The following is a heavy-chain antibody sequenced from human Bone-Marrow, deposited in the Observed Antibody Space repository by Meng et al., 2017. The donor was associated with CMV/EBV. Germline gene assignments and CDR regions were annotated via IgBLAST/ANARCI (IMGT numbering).Heavy chain of an antibody. J-gene: IGHJ4*02. CDR2: IYYSGST. Sequence: SETLSLTCTVSGGSISSYYWSWIRQPPGKGLEWIGYIYYSGSTNYSPSLKSRVTISVDTSKNQFSLKLSSVTAADTAVYYCASSGYSGYDWYFDYWGQGTLVTVSS. D-gene: IGHD5-12*01. CDR3: ASSGYSGYDWYFDY. V-gene: IGHV4-59*01. CDR1: GGSISSYY.